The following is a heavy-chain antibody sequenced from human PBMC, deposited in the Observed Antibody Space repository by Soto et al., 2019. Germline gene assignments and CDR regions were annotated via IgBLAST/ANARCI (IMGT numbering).Heavy chain of an antibody. CDR2: ISSSGSTI. V-gene: IGHV3-48*03. CDR3: ARLSGTYGRRHYFDY. D-gene: IGHD3-16*01. Sequence: PGGSLRLSCAASGFTFSSYEMNWVRQVPGKGLELVSYISSSGSTIHYADSVKGRFTIYRDNAKSSLYLQMNSLRPEDTGVYYCARLSGTYGRRHYFDYWGQGPLVTVSS. J-gene: IGHJ4*02. CDR1: GFTFSSYE.